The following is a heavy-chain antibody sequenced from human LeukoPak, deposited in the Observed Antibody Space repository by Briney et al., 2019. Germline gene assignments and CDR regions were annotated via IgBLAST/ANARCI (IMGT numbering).Heavy chain of an antibody. V-gene: IGHV1-18*01. D-gene: IGHD1-7*01. J-gene: IGHJ4*02. CDR1: GYTFG. CDR2: ISASNGNT. Sequence: ASVKVSCKASGYTFGISWVRQAPGQGLQWLGWISASNGNTNYAQKFRDRVTMSTDTSTGTAYLDVRSLTSDDTAVYYCARDHSNWNYAPDFWGQGTLVTVSS. CDR3: ARDHSNWNYAPDF.